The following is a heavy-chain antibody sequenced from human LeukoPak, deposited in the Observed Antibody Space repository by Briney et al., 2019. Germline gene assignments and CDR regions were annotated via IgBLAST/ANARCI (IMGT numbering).Heavy chain of an antibody. J-gene: IGHJ5*02. CDR2: ITSGGST. D-gene: IGHD3-10*01. V-gene: IGHV3-23*01. CDR3: ARSSHGFS. CDR1: GFTLSSYD. Sequence: GGSLRLSCAASGFTLSSYDMSCVRQAPGKGLEWVSAITSGGSTYYADSVKGRVAVSRDNSYNSLSLQMNSLRAEDTAVYYCARSSHGFSWGQGTLVTVSS.